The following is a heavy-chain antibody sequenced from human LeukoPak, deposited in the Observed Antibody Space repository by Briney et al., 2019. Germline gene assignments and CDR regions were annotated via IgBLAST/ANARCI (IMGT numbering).Heavy chain of an antibody. CDR2: VSSDDINT. CDR1: GFTFSNFA. V-gene: IGHV3-23*01. CDR3: AKPFGFLEWLYGGYFDS. D-gene: IGHD3-3*01. J-gene: IGHJ4*02. Sequence: GGSLRLSCSASGFTFSNFAMSWVRQAPGKGLEWVSAVSSDDINTYYTDSLKGRFTISRDNSKNTVFLQMHSLTAEDTAVYYCAKPFGFLEWLYGGYFDSWGQGTLVTVSS.